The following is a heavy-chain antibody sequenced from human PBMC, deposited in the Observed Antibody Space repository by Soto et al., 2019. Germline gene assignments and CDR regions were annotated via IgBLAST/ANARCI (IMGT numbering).Heavy chain of an antibody. J-gene: IGHJ1*01. D-gene: IGHD3-10*01. CDR2: ISENGGIT. CDR3: EREYYSSGTH. CDR1: GFTFSTYW. Sequence: EVQLVESGGGLVQPGGSLRLSCAASGFTFSTYWMQWVRQVPGEGLVWVSSISENGGITTYAHSVKGRFTISRDNAKNTLYLQMNGLRVEDTAIYYCEREYYSSGTHWGKGTLVTVST. V-gene: IGHV3-74*01.